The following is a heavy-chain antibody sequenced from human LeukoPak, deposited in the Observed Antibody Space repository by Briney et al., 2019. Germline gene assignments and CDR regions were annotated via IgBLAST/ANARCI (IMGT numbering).Heavy chain of an antibody. J-gene: IGHJ4*02. CDR3: ARVSWQWFDY. D-gene: IGHD6-19*01. V-gene: IGHV3-7*01. CDR1: GFTFSSYE. CDR2: IKQDGSEK. Sequence: GGSLRLSCAASGFTFSSYEMHWVRQAPGKGLEWVANIKQDGSEKYYVDSVKGRFTISRDNAKNSLYLQMNSLRAEDTAVYYCARVSWQWFDYWGQGTLVTVSS.